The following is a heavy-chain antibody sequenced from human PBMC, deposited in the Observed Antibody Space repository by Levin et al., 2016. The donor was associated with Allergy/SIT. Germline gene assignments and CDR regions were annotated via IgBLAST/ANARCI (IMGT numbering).Heavy chain of an antibody. J-gene: IGHJ4*02. V-gene: IGHV3-9*01. Sequence: SLKISCAASGFTFDDYAMHWVRQAPGKGLEWVSGISSSSSTIYYADSVKGRFTISRDNSKSTLYLQMNSLRAEDTAVYYCAKDRDGGCLDYWGQGTLVTVSS. CDR1: GFTFDDYA. CDR2: ISSSSSTI. CDR3: AKDRDGGCLDY. D-gene: IGHD5-24*01.